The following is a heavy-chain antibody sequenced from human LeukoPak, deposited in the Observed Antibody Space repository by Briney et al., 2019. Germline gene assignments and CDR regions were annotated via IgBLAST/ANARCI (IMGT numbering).Heavy chain of an antibody. CDR3: AREPNFQAPVWFGESTDDY. CDR1: GYTFTSYG. Sequence: GASVKVSCKASGYTFTSYGISWVRQAPGQGLEWMGWISAYNGNTNYAQKLQGRVTMTTDTSTSTAYMELRSLRSDDTAVYYCAREPNFQAPVWFGESTDDYWGQGTLVTVSS. V-gene: IGHV1-18*01. CDR2: ISAYNGNT. D-gene: IGHD3-10*01. J-gene: IGHJ4*02.